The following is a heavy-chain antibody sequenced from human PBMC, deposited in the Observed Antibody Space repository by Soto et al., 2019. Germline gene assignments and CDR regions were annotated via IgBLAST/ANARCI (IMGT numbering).Heavy chain of an antibody. CDR1: GFTFSSYG. D-gene: IGHD2-2*01. Sequence: GGSLRLSCAASGFTFSSYGMHWVRQAPGKGLEWVAVIWYDGSNKYYADSVKGRFTISRDNSKNTLYLQMNSLRAEDTAVYYCARDNAVVVPAAPDAFDIWGQGTMVTVSS. CDR3: ARDNAVVVPAAPDAFDI. CDR2: IWYDGSNK. J-gene: IGHJ3*02. V-gene: IGHV3-33*01.